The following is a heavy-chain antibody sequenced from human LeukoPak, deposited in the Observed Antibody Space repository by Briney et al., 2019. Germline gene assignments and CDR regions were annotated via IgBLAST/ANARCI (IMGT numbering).Heavy chain of an antibody. CDR1: GGTFSSYA. Sequence: SVKVSCKASGGTFSSYAISWVRQAPGQGLEWMGGIIPIFGTANYAQKFQGRVTITTDESTSTAYMELSSLRSEDTAVYYCATRGYSGSYSDYWGQGTLVTVSS. CDR2: IIPIFGTA. J-gene: IGHJ4*02. V-gene: IGHV1-69*05. D-gene: IGHD1-26*01. CDR3: ATRGYSGSYSDY.